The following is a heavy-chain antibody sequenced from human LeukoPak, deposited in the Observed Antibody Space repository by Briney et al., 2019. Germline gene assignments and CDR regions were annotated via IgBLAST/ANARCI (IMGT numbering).Heavy chain of an antibody. CDR1: GGSISSSNW. Sequence: SETLSLTCAVSGGSISSSNWWSWVRQPPGKGLEWIGEIYHSGSTNYNPSLKSRVTISVDKSKNQFSLKLSSVTAADTAVYYCASTGGYDFWSGYPLNWFDPWGQGTLATVSS. V-gene: IGHV4-4*02. CDR3: ASTGGYDFWSGYPLNWFDP. J-gene: IGHJ5*02. D-gene: IGHD3-3*01. CDR2: IYHSGST.